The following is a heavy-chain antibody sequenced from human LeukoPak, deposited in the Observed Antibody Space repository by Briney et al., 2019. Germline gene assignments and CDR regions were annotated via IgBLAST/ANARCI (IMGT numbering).Heavy chain of an antibody. Sequence: SQTLSLTCTVSGGSISSGDYYWSWIRQPPGEGLEWVGYIYYSGSTYYNPSLKSRVTISVDTSKNQFSLKLSSVTAADTAVYYCARARATVVTPFDYWGQGTLVTVSS. CDR1: GGSISSGDYY. D-gene: IGHD4-23*01. CDR2: IYYSGST. CDR3: ARARATVVTPFDY. V-gene: IGHV4-30-4*01. J-gene: IGHJ4*02.